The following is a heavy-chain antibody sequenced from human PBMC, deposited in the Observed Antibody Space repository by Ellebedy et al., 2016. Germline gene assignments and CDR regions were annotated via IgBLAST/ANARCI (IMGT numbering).Heavy chain of an antibody. CDR1: GFTVSNNF. V-gene: IGHV3-53*01. CDR3: ATRPGFAAGGSGY. J-gene: IGHJ4*02. CDR2: VYSGGST. Sequence: GESLKISCAASGFTVSNNFMTWVRQAPGKVLEWVALVYSGGSTNYADSVQGRFTISSDSSRNTVYLQMNNLKVEDTAVYYCATRPGFAAGGSGYWGQGTLVTVSS. D-gene: IGHD3-10*01.